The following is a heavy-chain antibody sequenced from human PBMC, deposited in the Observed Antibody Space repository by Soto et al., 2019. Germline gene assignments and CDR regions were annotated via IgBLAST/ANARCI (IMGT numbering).Heavy chain of an antibody. CDR1: GYTFTSYG. Sequence: QVQLVQSGAEVNKPGASVKVSCKASGYTFTSYGISWVRQAPGQGLEWMGWISSYKGNTNYAQKLQGRVTMTTETPTSTAYMELRSLRSDDTAVYYCARDWTYYDSSGYYSDAFDIWGQGTMVTVSS. CDR3: ARDWTYYDSSGYYSDAFDI. CDR2: ISSYKGNT. J-gene: IGHJ3*02. D-gene: IGHD3-22*01. V-gene: IGHV1-18*01.